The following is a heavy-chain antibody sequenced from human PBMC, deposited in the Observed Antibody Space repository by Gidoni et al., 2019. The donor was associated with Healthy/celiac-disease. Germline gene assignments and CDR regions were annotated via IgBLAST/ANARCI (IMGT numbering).Heavy chain of an antibody. CDR2: IYCDDDT. D-gene: IGHD2-15*01. V-gene: IGHV2-5*02. CDR3: ALPRRVWISGQRRNAFDI. Sequence: QITLKESGPTLVKPTQTLPLTCTFSGFSLSTSGVGVGWIRQPPGKALDWLALIYCDDDTRYSPSLTSRLTITKDTSNNQVVITMTNMYPVHTAPYYCALPRRVWISGQRRNAFDIWGQGTMVTVSS. CDR1: GFSLSTSGVG. J-gene: IGHJ3*02.